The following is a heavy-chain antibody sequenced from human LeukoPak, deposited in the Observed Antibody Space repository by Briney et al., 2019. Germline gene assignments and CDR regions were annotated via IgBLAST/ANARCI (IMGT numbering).Heavy chain of an antibody. V-gene: IGHV4-39*07. D-gene: IGHD7-27*01. J-gene: IGHJ4*02. CDR1: GGSISSSSYY. CDR2: IYYSGGT. Sequence: PSETLSLTCTVSGGSISSSSYYWGWIRQPPGKGLEWIGSIYYSGGTYYNPSLKSRVTISVDTSKNQFSLKLSSVTAADTAEYYCAVNSNWGPGDWGQGTLVTVSS. CDR3: AVNSNWGPGD.